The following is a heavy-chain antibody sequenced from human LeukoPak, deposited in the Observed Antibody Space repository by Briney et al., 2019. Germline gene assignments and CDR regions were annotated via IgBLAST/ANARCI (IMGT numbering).Heavy chain of an antibody. CDR3: AKIGRVVTAISEIDY. D-gene: IGHD2-21*02. CDR1: GFTFSSYA. J-gene: IGHJ4*02. Sequence: GGSLRLSCAASGFTFSSYAMSWVRQAPGKGLEWVSAISGSGGSTYYADSVKGRFTISRDNSKNTLYLQMNSLRAEDTAVYYCAKIGRVVTAISEIDYWGQGTLVTVSS. CDR2: ISGSGGST. V-gene: IGHV3-23*01.